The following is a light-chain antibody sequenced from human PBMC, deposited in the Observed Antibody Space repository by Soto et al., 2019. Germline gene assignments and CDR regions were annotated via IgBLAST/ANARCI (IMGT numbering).Light chain of an antibody. V-gene: IGLV1-44*01. J-gene: IGLJ2*01. CDR1: TSNIGSKT. CDR3: ATWDDSRPAG. CDR2: NNN. Sequence: QSVLTQPPSASGTRGQSFTIYCSGSTSNIGSKTVSWYQQLPGSAPRVLIYNNNDRPSGVPDRFSGSKSGTSASLAISGLQSEDEADYYCATWDDSRPAGFVGGTKLTVL.